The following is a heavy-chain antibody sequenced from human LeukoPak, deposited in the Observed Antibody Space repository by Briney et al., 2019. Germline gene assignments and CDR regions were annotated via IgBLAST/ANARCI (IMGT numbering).Heavy chain of an antibody. CDR3: AKGVGYGGMDV. CDR1: GFTFSNYA. Sequence: QPGGSLRLSCAASGFTFSNYAMSWVRQAPGKGLEWVSTISNSGDATYYADSVKGRFTISRDNSKNTVLLQMNSLRVEDTAVYYCAKGVGYGGMDVWGQGTTLIVSS. CDR2: ISNSGDAT. J-gene: IGHJ6*02. D-gene: IGHD5-12*01. V-gene: IGHV3-23*01.